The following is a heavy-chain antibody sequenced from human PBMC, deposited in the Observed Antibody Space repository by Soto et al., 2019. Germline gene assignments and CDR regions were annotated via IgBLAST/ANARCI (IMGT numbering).Heavy chain of an antibody. CDR2: IYYSGST. Sequence: SETLSLTCTVSGGSISSGVYYWSWIRHHPGKGLEWIGYIYYSGSTYYNPSLKSRVTISVDTSKNQFSLKLSSVTAADTAVYYCARDRSDITGTFNHYYYYGMDVWGQRTTVTVSS. CDR3: ARDRSDITGTFNHYYYYGMDV. CDR1: GGSISSGVYY. D-gene: IGHD1-7*01. J-gene: IGHJ6*02. V-gene: IGHV4-31*03.